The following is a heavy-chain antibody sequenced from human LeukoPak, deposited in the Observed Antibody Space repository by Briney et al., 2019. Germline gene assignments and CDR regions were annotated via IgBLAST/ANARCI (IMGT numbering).Heavy chain of an antibody. D-gene: IGHD2-15*01. CDR3: AKCGVATPYNWFDP. CDR1: GFTFSSYA. CDR2: ISGSGGTT. J-gene: IGHJ5*02. V-gene: IGHV3-23*01. Sequence: GGSLRLSCTASGFTFSSYALTWVRQAPGKGLGWVSAISGSGGTTYYADSVKGRFTISRDNSKSTVYLQMHSLRAEDTAIYSCAKCGVATPYNWFDPWGQGTLVTVSS.